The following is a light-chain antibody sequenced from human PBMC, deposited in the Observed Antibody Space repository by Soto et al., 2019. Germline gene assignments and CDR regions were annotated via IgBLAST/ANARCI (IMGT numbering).Light chain of an antibody. CDR1: SSNIGSNT. CDR2: YNN. Sequence: QLVLTQAPSASGTPGQRVTISCSGSSSNIGSNTVNWYQQLPGTAPKLLIYYNNQRPSGVPDRFSGSKSGTSASLAISGVQSEDEADYYCAAWDDTLSVWMFGGGTKLTVL. V-gene: IGLV1-44*01. CDR3: AAWDDTLSVWM. J-gene: IGLJ3*02.